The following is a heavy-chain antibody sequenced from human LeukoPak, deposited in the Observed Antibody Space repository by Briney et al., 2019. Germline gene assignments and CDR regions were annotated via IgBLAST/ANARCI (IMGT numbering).Heavy chain of an antibody. D-gene: IGHD3-22*01. CDR2: IIPIFGTA. CDR3: ARGYYDSSGYTTFDY. J-gene: IGHJ4*02. Sequence: SVKVSCKASGGTFSSDAISWVRQAPGQGLEWMGGIIPIFGTANYAQKFQGRVTITTDESTSTAYMELSSLRSEDTAVYYCARGYYDSSGYTTFDYWGQGTLVTVSS. V-gene: IGHV1-69*05. CDR1: GGTFSSDA.